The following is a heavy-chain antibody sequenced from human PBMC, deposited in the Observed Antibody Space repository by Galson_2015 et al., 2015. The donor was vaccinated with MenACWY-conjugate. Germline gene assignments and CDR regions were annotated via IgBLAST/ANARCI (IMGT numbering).Heavy chain of an antibody. CDR2: IWNDGSTK. CDR1: GFTFSGYG. Sequence: SLRLSCAASGFTFSGYGMNWVRQAPGKGLEWVAVIWNDGSTKYSAASVKGRFTISRDNYKNTLYLQMNSLRAEDTAMYYCARAARQKIIVAVDWRKGALITVSS. J-gene: IGHJ1*01. CDR3: ARAARQKIIVAVD. D-gene: IGHD3-16*02. V-gene: IGHV3-33*01.